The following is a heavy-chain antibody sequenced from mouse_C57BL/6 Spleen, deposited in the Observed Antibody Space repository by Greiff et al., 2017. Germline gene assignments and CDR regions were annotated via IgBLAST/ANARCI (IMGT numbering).Heavy chain of an antibody. CDR2: IDPETGGT. J-gene: IGHJ4*01. CDR3: TRCDGYYEGYAMDY. D-gene: IGHD2-3*01. Sequence: QVQLQQSGAELVRPGASVTLSCKASGYTFTDYEMHWVKQTPVPGLEWIGAIDPETGGTASNQQFKGKAILTADKSSSTAYMELRSLTSEDSAVYYCTRCDGYYEGYAMDYWGQGTSVTVSA. V-gene: IGHV1-15*01. CDR1: GYTFTDYE.